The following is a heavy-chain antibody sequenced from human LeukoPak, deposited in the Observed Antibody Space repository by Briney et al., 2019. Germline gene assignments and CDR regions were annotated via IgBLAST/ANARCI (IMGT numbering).Heavy chain of an antibody. V-gene: IGHV3-7*03. CDR2: IKQDGSEK. J-gene: IGHJ3*01. Sequence: GGSLRLSCAASGFTFSDYWMSWVRQAPGKGLEWVANIKQDGSEKDYVDSVKGRFTISRDNAKNSLYLQMNSLRTDDTALYYCVKAVGVASLLVDAPHVWGQGTMVTVSP. CDR1: GFTFSDYW. CDR3: VKAVGVASLLVDAPHV. D-gene: IGHD1-26*01.